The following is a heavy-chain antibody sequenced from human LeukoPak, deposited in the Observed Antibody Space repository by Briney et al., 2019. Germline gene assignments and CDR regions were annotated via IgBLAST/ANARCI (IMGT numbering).Heavy chain of an antibody. CDR3: ARGSVSSGSPCDY. CDR2: IYYSGIT. J-gene: IGHJ4*02. CDR1: GGSISSGDYY. D-gene: IGHD3-10*01. V-gene: IGHV4-30-4*01. Sequence: SETLSLTCTVSGGSISSGDYYWSWIRQPPGKGLEWIGYIYYSGITYYNPSLKSRVTISVDTSKNQFSLKMTSVTAADTAVYYCARGSVSSGSPCDYWGQGTLVTVSS.